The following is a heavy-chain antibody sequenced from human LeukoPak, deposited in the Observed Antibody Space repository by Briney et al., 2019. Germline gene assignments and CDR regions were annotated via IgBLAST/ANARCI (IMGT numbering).Heavy chain of an antibody. CDR1: GYTFTSYG. CDR2: ISAYNGNT. J-gene: IGHJ6*02. Sequence: ASVKVSCKASGYTFTSYGISWVRQAPGQGLEWMGWISAYNGNTNYAQKLQGRVTMTIDTSTSTAYMELRSLRSDDTAVYYCARESYSSGWYPQGKYYYYYGMDVWGQGTTVTVSS. CDR3: ARESYSSGWYPQGKYYYYYGMDV. V-gene: IGHV1-18*01. D-gene: IGHD6-19*01.